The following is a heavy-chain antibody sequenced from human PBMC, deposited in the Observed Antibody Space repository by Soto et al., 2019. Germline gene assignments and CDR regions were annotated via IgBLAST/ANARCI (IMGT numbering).Heavy chain of an antibody. CDR1: GYSFTSYW. D-gene: IGHD5-12*01. CDR3: ARPHFSYSGYDPLPFFDY. V-gene: IGHV5-51*01. Sequence: PGESLKISCKGSGYSFTSYWIGWVRQMPGKGLEWMGIIYPGDSDTRYSPSFQGQVTISADKSISTAYLQWSSLKASDTAMYYCARPHFSYSGYDPLPFFDYWGQGTLVTVSS. CDR2: IYPGDSDT. J-gene: IGHJ4*02.